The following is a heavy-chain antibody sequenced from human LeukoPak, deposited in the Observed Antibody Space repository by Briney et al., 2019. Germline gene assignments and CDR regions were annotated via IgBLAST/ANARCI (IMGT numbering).Heavy chain of an antibody. V-gene: IGHV3-23*01. Sequence: PGGSLRLSCAASGFTFSSYAMSWVRQAPGKGLEWVSAISGSGGSTYYADSVKGRFTISRDNSKNTLYLQMNSLRADDTAVYFCATRSGSSWYGDFDYWGQGTLVTVSS. D-gene: IGHD6-13*01. CDR3: ATRSGSSWYGDFDY. CDR1: GFTFSSYA. J-gene: IGHJ4*02. CDR2: ISGSGGST.